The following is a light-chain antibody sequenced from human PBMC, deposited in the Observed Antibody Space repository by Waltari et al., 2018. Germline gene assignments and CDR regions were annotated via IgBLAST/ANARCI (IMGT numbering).Light chain of an antibody. J-gene: IGKJ4*01. V-gene: IGKV1-33*01. CDR2: DAS. Sequence: DIQMTQSPSSLSASVGDTVTITCQANHDISDYLNWYQQKPGKAPNLLISDASHLEAGVPSRFSGSGYGTDFTFTISSLQAADVAVYYCQQYYSTPLTFGGGTKVEIK. CDR3: QQYYSTPLT. CDR1: HDISDY.